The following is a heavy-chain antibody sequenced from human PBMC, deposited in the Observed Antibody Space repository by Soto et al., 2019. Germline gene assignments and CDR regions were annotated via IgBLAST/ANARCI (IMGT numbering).Heavy chain of an antibody. V-gene: IGHV1-18*01. CDR3: PSEEYSESYVDY. J-gene: IGHJ4*02. D-gene: IGHD1-26*01. CDR1: GYTFTSYG. CDR2: ISAYNGNT. Sequence: QVQLVQSGAEVKKHGASVKVSCKASGYTFTSYGISWVRQAPGKGLEWMGWISAYNGNTNYAQKLQGRATITTATSTSTAYMGLRSLSSDATAVYYFPSEEYSESYVDYWSKGTLLTFSS.